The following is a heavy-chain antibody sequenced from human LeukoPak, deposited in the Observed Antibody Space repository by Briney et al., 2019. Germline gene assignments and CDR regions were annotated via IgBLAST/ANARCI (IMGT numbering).Heavy chain of an antibody. CDR2: IYRSGST. Sequence: SETLSLTCSGSNYSISNSLYWGWLRQPPGKGLEWIGSIYRSGSTFYNPSLKSRVTISLDTSKNQFSLKLSSVTAADTAVYFWAREPYGYYTEVWGKGTTVTVSS. CDR3: AREPYGYYTEV. D-gene: IGHD3-3*01. J-gene: IGHJ6*04. CDR1: NYSISNSLY. V-gene: IGHV4-38-2*02.